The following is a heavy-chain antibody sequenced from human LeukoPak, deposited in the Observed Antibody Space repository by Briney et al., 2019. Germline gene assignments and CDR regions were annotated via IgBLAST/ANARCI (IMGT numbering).Heavy chain of an antibody. CDR1: GFTFSNSW. CDR2: IKPDGSEK. D-gene: IGHD3-22*01. CDR3: AKGDRPTSGYSSSGY. Sequence: GGSLRLSCAASGFTFSNSWMSWVRQAPGKGLEWVANIKPDGSEKYYVDSVKARFTIPRDNAKNSLFLEMNSLRVEDTAVYYCAKGDRPTSGYSSSGYWGQGTLVTVSS. V-gene: IGHV3-7*01. J-gene: IGHJ4*02.